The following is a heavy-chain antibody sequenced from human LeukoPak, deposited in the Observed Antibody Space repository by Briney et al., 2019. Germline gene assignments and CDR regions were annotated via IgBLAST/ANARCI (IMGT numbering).Heavy chain of an antibody. V-gene: IGHV3-74*01. Sequence: TGGSLRLSCAASGFTFRNYLMHWVRQAPGKGLVWVSRVKGDGSFTDYADSVKGRFTISRDNAKNTLYLQMYSLRAEDTAAYYCVRDGDDYNFDYWGQGSLVTVSS. D-gene: IGHD5-24*01. CDR3: VRDGDDYNFDY. CDR1: GFTFRNYL. J-gene: IGHJ4*02. CDR2: VKGDGSFT.